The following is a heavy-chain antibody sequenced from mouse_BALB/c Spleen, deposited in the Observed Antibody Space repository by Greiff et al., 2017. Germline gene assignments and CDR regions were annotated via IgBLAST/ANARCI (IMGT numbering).Heavy chain of an antibody. CDR2: IDPANGNT. Sequence: VQLQQSGAELVKPGASVTMSCTASGFNITDTYMHWVKQRPEQGLEWIGRIDPANGNTKDDPKFQGKATITADSSSNTAYLQLSSLTSEDTAVYYCARSGSTKVRGYFDYWGQGTTLTVSS. CDR3: ARSGSTKVRGYFDY. V-gene: IGHV14-3*02. CDR1: GFNITDTY. D-gene: IGHD2-2*01. J-gene: IGHJ2*01.